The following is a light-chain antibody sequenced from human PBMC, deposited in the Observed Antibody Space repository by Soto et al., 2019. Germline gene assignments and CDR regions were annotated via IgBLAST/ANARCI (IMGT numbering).Light chain of an antibody. Sequence: AIRMTQSPSSFSASTGDRVTITCRASQGISSYLAWYQQKPGKAPKLLIYAASTLQSGVPSRFSGSGSGTDYTLTICCLPSEDFATYYCQQYYSYPWTFGQGTKVEIK. CDR1: QGISSY. V-gene: IGKV1-8*01. CDR3: QQYYSYPWT. CDR2: AAS. J-gene: IGKJ1*01.